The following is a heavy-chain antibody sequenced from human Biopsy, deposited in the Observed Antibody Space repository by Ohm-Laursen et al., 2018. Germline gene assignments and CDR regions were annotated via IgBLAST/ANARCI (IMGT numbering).Heavy chain of an antibody. CDR1: GATFSNYA. J-gene: IGHJ5*02. V-gene: IGHV1-69*06. CDR2: INPMFGTA. CDR3: ARSFGVVINFEHNWFDP. Sequence: SSVKVSCKASGATFSNYAINWLRQAPGQGLEWMGGINPMFGTAKYAQRFQGRVTITADKSTSTADMELSSLRSDDTAVYYCARSFGVVINFEHNWFDPWGQGTLVIVSS. D-gene: IGHD3-3*01.